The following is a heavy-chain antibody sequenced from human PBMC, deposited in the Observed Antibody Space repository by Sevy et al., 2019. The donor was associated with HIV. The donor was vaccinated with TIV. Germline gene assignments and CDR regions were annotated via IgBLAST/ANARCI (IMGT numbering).Heavy chain of an antibody. D-gene: IGHD3-22*01. CDR3: AGGVVIGTTFDY. CDR2: ISSSGSLI. V-gene: IGHV3-48*03. Sequence: GGSLRLSCAASGFTFSSYEMNWVRQAPGKGLEWVSYISSSGSLIYYADSVKGRFTISRDNAKNSLYLQMNSLRAEDTAVYYCAGGVVIGTTFDYWGQGTLLTVSS. CDR1: GFTFSSYE. J-gene: IGHJ4*02.